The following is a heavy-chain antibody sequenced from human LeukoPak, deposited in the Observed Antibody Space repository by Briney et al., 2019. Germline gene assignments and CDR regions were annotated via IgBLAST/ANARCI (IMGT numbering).Heavy chain of an antibody. CDR2: VKQDGSAK. D-gene: IGHD3-22*01. V-gene: IGHV3-7*01. CDR1: GFTFSIFL. CDR3: ATSYDSSGNN. Sequence: GGSLRLSCAASGFTFSIFLMSWVRQAPGKGLEWVANVKQDGSAKYYVDSVKGRFTISRDNARNSLYLEMNNLRAEDTAIYYCATSYDSSGNNWGQGTLVTVSS. J-gene: IGHJ4*02.